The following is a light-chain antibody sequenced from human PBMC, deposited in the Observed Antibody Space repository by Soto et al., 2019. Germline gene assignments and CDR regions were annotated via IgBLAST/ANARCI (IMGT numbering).Light chain of an antibody. Sequence: EIVLPQSPATLSLSPVARATLSCRASQSVSSYLAWNHKKPGQAPRRRIYDASNRATGTPAMSSGSGSVTDFTLPISSLEPEDFAVYYCQQRSNSWTFGQGTKVEI. CDR3: QQRSNSWT. CDR1: QSVSSY. V-gene: IGKV3-11*01. J-gene: IGKJ1*01. CDR2: DAS.